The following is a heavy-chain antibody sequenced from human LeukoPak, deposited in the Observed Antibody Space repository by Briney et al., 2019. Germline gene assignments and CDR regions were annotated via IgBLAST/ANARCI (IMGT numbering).Heavy chain of an antibody. CDR3: AKSITIFGVVYHLGDY. V-gene: IGHV3-30*02. CDR1: GFTFSSYG. CDR2: IRYDGSNK. Sequence: PGGSLRLSCAASGFTFSSYGMHWVRQAPGKGLEWVAFIRYDGSNKYYADSVKGRFTISRDNSKNTLYLQMNSLRAEDTAVYYCAKSITIFGVVYHLGDYWGQGTLVTVSS. J-gene: IGHJ4*02. D-gene: IGHD3-3*01.